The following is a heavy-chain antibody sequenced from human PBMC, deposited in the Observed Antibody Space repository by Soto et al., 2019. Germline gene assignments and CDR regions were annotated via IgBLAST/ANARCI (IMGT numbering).Heavy chain of an antibody. CDR1: GFTFSSYA. Sequence: GESLKISCAASGFTFSSYAMSWVRQAPGKGLEWVSAISGSGGSTYYADSVKGRFTISRGNSKNTLYLQMNSLRAEDTAVYYCAKLSVAVAGSFDYWGLGTLVTVSS. J-gene: IGHJ4*02. V-gene: IGHV3-23*01. D-gene: IGHD6-19*01. CDR3: AKLSVAVAGSFDY. CDR2: ISGSGGST.